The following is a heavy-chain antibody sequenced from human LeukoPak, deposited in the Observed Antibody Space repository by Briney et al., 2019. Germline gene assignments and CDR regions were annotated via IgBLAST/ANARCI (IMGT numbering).Heavy chain of an antibody. V-gene: IGHV4-59*08. CDR3: ARFVHGISYYYDSSGYSLGGYYFDY. CDR1: GGSISSYY. D-gene: IGHD3-22*01. J-gene: IGHJ4*02. CDR2: IYYSGST. Sequence: SETLSLTCTVSGGSISSYYWSWIRQPPGKGLEWIGYIYYSGSTNYNPSLKSRVTISVDTSKNQFSLKLSSVTAADTAVYYCARFVHGISYYYDSSGYSLGGYYFDYWGQGTLVTVSS.